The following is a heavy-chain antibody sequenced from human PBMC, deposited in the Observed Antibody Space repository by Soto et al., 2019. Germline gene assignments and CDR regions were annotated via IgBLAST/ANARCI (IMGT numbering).Heavy chain of an antibody. CDR3: ARRGYCRGGSCFYASFDI. Sequence: PGESLKISFKGSGYSFTTYWICWVRQMPVKGLEWMGIIYPGDSDARYSPSFQGQVTISADKSISTAYLPWSSLKASDTAMYYCARRGYCRGGSCFYASFDIWGQGTIVTVSS. D-gene: IGHD2-15*01. J-gene: IGHJ3*02. CDR2: IYPGDSDA. V-gene: IGHV5-51*01. CDR1: GYSFTTYW.